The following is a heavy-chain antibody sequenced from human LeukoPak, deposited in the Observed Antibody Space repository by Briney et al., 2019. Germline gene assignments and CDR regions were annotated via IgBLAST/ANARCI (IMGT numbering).Heavy chain of an antibody. CDR1: GGSFSGYY. J-gene: IGHJ5*02. Sequence: PSETLSLTCAVYGGSFSGYYWSWIRQPPGKGLEWIGEINHSGSTNYNPSLKSRVTISVDTSKNQFSLKLSSVTAADTAVYYCSRGGIAARPNWFDPWGQGTLVIVSS. V-gene: IGHV4-34*01. D-gene: IGHD6-6*01. CDR3: SRGGIAARPNWFDP. CDR2: INHSGST.